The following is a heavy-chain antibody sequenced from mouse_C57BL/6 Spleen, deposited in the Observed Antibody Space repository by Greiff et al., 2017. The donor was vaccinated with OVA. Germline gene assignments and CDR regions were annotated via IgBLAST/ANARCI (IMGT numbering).Heavy chain of an antibody. CDR3: TRDWNYDYDHDYAMDY. V-gene: IGHV5-9-1*02. D-gene: IGHD2-4*01. CDR1: GFTFSSYA. J-gene: IGHJ4*01. Sequence: EVKLVESGEGLVKPGGSLKLSCAASGFTFSSYAMSWVRQTPEKRLEWVAYISSGGDYIYYADTVKGRVTISRDNARNTLYLQMSSLKSEDTAMYYCTRDWNYDYDHDYAMDYWGQGTAVTVSS. CDR2: ISSGGDYI.